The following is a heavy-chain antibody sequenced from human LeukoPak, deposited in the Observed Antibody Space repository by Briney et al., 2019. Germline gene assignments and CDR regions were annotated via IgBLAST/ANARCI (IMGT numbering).Heavy chain of an antibody. J-gene: IGHJ4*02. V-gene: IGHV5-51*01. CDR3: ARLPSGGTGVNFDF. CDR2: IYPGDSDT. CDR1: GYSFSNYW. Sequence: GESLKISCKGSGYSFSNYWIGWVRQMPGKGPELMGIIYPGDSDTKYSPSSQGQVTISADKSISTAYLQWSSLKASDTAMYYCARLPSGGTGVNFDFWGQGTLVTVSS. D-gene: IGHD1-14*01.